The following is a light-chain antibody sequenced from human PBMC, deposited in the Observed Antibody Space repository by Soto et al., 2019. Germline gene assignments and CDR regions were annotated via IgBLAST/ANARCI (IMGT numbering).Light chain of an antibody. CDR2: GAS. Sequence: IVLTQSPGTLSLSPGERATLSCRASQSVSSSYLAWYQQKPGQAPRLLIYGASSRATGIPDRFSGSGSGTDFTLTIGRLEPENFEVYYCQEYGSSRTIGQGPKVDIK. CDR1: QSVSSSY. J-gene: IGKJ1*01. CDR3: QEYGSSRT. V-gene: IGKV3-20*01.